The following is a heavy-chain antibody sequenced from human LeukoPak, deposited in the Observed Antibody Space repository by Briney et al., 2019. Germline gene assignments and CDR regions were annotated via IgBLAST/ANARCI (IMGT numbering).Heavy chain of an antibody. D-gene: IGHD3-22*01. V-gene: IGHV3-23*01. CDR2: ISGSGGST. J-gene: IGHJ4*02. CDR1: GVTFSSYA. CDR3: AKDGEVRDYYDSSGYPYYFDY. Sequence: GGSLRLSCAASGVTFSSYAMSWVRQAPGKGLEWVSAISGSGGSTYYADSVKGRFTISRDNSKNTLYLQMNSLRAEDTAVYYCAKDGEVRDYYDSSGYPYYFDYWGQGTLVTVSS.